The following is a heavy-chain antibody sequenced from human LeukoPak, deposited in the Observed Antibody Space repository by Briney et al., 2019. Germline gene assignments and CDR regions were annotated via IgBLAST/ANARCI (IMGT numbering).Heavy chain of an antibody. J-gene: IGHJ4*02. V-gene: IGHV3-23*01. CDR3: AKEYDLPHLLAYFDY. CDR1: GFTVSSNY. D-gene: IGHD3-3*01. CDR2: ISGSGGST. Sequence: GGSLRLSCAASGFTVSSNYMNWVRQAPGKGLEWVSVISGSGGSTYYADSVKGRFTISRDNSKNTLYLQMNSLRAEDTAVYYCAKEYDLPHLLAYFDYWGQGTLVTVSS.